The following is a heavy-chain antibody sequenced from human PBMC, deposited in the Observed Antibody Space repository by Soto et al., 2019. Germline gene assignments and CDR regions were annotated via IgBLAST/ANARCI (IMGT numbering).Heavy chain of an antibody. J-gene: IGHJ4*02. D-gene: IGHD4-17*01. CDR3: ARGPYGDPYYFDY. CDR1: GFIVSSYT. CDR2: ISSSSSTI. V-gene: IGHV3-48*01. Sequence: GGSLRLSCAASGFIVSSYTMNWVRRSPGKGLEWVSYISSSSSTIYYADSVKGRFTISRDNAKNSLYLQMNSLRAEDTAVYYCARGPYGDPYYFDYWGQGT.